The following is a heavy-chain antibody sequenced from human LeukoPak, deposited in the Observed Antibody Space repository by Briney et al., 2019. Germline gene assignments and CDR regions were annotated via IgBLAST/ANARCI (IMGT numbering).Heavy chain of an antibody. J-gene: IGHJ3*02. V-gene: IGHV3-53*01. CDR2: IYSGGST. CDR3: AKRVDFWSGYLFDI. CDR1: GFTVSSNY. Sequence: GGSLRLSCAASGFTVSSNYMSWVRQAPGKGLEWVSVIYSGGSTYYADSVKGRFTISRDNSKNTLYLQMNSLRAEDTAVYYCAKRVDFWSGYLFDIWGQGTMVTVSS. D-gene: IGHD3-3*01.